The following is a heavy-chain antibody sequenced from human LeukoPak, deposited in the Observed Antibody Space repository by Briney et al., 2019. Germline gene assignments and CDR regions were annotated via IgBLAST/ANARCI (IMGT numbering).Heavy chain of an antibody. CDR3: AKEHGDYYFDY. D-gene: IGHD4-17*01. J-gene: IGHJ4*02. CDR2: ISGSGGST. CDR1: GFTFINAW. V-gene: IGHV3-23*01. Sequence: PGGSLRLSCATSGFTFINAWMAWVRQAPGKGLEWVSAISGSGGSTYYADSVKGRFTISRDNSKNTLSLQMNTLRVEDTAVYYCAKEHGDYYFDYWGQGSLVTVSS.